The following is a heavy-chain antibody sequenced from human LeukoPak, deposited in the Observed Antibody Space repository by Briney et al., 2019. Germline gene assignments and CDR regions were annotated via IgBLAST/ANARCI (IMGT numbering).Heavy chain of an antibody. V-gene: IGHV3-53*01. CDR1: GFTVSGNY. D-gene: IGHD3-22*01. Sequence: GGSLRLSCAASGFTVSGNYMSWVRQAPGKGLEWVSVIYSGGSTFYAESVKGRFTISRDNSKNTLYLQMNSLRADDTAVYYCARHLDGTTYYYQVAFDIWGQGTMVTVSS. CDR2: IYSGGST. CDR3: ARHLDGTTYYYQVAFDI. J-gene: IGHJ3*02.